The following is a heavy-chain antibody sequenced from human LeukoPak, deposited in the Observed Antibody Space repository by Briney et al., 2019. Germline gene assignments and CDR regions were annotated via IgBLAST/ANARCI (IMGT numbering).Heavy chain of an antibody. J-gene: IGHJ6*02. CDR2: ISGSGGST. CDR3: ATVGQYQLLEWNYYYGMDV. Sequence: GGSLRLSCAASGFTFSSYAMSWVRQAPRKGLEWVSAISGSGGSTYYADSVKGRFTISRDNSKNTLYLQMNSLRAEDTAVYYCATVGQYQLLEWNYYYGMDVWGQGTTVTVSS. CDR1: GFTFSSYA. V-gene: IGHV3-23*01. D-gene: IGHD2-2*01.